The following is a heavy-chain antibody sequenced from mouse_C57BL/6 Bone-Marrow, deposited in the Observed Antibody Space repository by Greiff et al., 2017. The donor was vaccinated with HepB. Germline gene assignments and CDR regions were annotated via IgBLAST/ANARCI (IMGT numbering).Heavy chain of an antibody. CDR3: ARWPNYYGSSYWYFDV. V-gene: IGHV14-3*01. J-gene: IGHJ1*03. CDR1: GFNIKNTY. Sequence: EVQLQQSVAELVRPGASVKLSCTASGFNIKNTYMHWVKQRTEQGLEWIGRIDPANGNTKYAPKLQGKATITAETSSNTAYLQLSSLTSEDTAIYYCARWPNYYGSSYWYFDVWGTGTTVTVSS. CDR2: IDPANGNT. D-gene: IGHD1-1*01.